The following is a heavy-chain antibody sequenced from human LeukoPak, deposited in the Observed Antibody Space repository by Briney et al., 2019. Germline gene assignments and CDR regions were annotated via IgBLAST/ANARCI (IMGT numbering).Heavy chain of an antibody. J-gene: IGHJ5*02. CDR1: GFTVSSNY. Sequence: GGSLRLSCAASGFTVSSNYMSWVRQAPGKGLEWVSVIYSCGSTYYADSVKGRFTISRDNAKNSLYLQMNSLRAEDTAVYYCARDLVVRGRWSWFDPRGQGTLVTVSS. CDR2: IYSCGST. V-gene: IGHV3-66*03. D-gene: IGHD3-10*01. CDR3: ARDLVVRGRWSWFDP.